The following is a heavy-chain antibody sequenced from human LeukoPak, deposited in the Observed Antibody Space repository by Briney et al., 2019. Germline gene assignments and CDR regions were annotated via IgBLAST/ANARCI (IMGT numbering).Heavy chain of an antibody. CDR3: VRDGMAVAGTAPLDY. CDR1: GFTFSSYA. Sequence: GGSLRLSCSASGFTFSSYAMHWVRQVPGKGLEYVSAISGSGDITYYADSVKGRFTISRDNSKNTLYLQMSSLTPEDAAVYYCVRDGMAVAGTAPLDYWGQGILVTVSS. D-gene: IGHD6-19*01. CDR2: ISGSGDIT. V-gene: IGHV3-64D*09. J-gene: IGHJ4*02.